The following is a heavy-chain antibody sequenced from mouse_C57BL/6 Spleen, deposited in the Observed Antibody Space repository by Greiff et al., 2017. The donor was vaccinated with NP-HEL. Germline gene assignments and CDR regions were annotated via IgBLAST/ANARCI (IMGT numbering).Heavy chain of an antibody. CDR1: GYTFTAYT. Sequence: VKLVESGAELVKPGASVKLSCKASGYTFTAYTIHWVKQRSGQGLEWIGWFYPGGGSIKYSEKFKDKATLTADKSSSSVYMELSRLTSEDSAVYFCARHEGHYYAMDYWGQGTSVTVSS. CDR3: ARHEGHYYAMDY. V-gene: IGHV1-62-2*01. J-gene: IGHJ4*01. CDR2: FYPGGGSI.